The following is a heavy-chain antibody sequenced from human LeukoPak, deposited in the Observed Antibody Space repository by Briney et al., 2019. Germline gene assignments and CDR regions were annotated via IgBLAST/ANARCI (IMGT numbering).Heavy chain of an antibody. CDR2: INTDGSNT. CDR1: GFTFDYYW. D-gene: IGHD3-22*01. V-gene: IGHV3-74*01. CDR3: VVWGEDRSGHRFDF. J-gene: IGHJ4*02. Sequence: GGSLRLSCAASGFTFDYYWMHWVRQAPGKGLMWVSRINTDGSNTHYADSVKGRFTISRDNAKNTLYLQMNGLRVEDAAVYYCVVWGEDRSGHRFDFWGQGTLVTVSS.